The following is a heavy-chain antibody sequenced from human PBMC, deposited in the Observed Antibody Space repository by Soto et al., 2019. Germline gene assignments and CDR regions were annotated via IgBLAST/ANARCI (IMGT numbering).Heavy chain of an antibody. CDR3: ARSGATDYYDSSGYLLALAFDI. CDR1: GYTFTSYY. Sequence: GASVKVSCKASGYTFTSYYMHWVRQAPGQGLEWMGIINPSGGSTSYAQKFQGRVTMTRDTSTSTVYMELSSLRSEDTAVYYCARSGATDYYDSSGYLLALAFDIWGQGTMVTVSS. J-gene: IGHJ3*02. V-gene: IGHV1-46*01. CDR2: INPSGGST. D-gene: IGHD3-22*01.